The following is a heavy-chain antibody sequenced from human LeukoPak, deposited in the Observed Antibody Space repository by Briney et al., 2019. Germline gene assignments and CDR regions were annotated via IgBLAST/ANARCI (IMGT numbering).Heavy chain of an antibody. CDR3: AKDAGIAVAGDAFDI. Sequence: AGGSLRLSCAASGFTFSTYGMHWVRQAPGKGLEWVAFIRYDGRNKYHADSVKGRFTISRDNSKNSLYLQMNSLRAEDMALYYCAKDAGIAVAGDAFDIWGQGTMVTVSS. CDR2: IRYDGRNK. V-gene: IGHV3-30*02. CDR1: GFTFSTYG. D-gene: IGHD6-19*01. J-gene: IGHJ3*02.